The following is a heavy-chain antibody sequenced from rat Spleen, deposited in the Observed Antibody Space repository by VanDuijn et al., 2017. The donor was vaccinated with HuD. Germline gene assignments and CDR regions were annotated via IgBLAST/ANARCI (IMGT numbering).Heavy chain of an antibody. CDR2: ISTGGGKT. J-gene: IGHJ2*01. CDR3: TTSIAATTY. V-gene: IGHV5S13*01. D-gene: IGHD1-2*01. Sequence: EVQLAESGGGLVQPGRSLKLSCAASGFTFSNYGMAWVRQAPTKGLEWVASISTGGGKTYYRDSVKGRFIISRDNAQNTLYLLMNSLRSEDTATYYCTTSIAATTYWGQGVMVTVSS. CDR1: GFTFSNYG.